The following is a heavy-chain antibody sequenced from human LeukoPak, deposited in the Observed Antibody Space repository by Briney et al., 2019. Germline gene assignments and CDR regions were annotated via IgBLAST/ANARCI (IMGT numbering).Heavy chain of an antibody. D-gene: IGHD2-21*02. V-gene: IGHV4-30-4*01. J-gene: IGHJ5*02. CDR2: TFYNGNT. CDR1: GDSISSEYYY. Sequence: SETLSLTCTVSGDSISSEYYYWNWIRQPPGKGLEWIGQTFYNGNTFYKTSLRGRINMSVDTSKNQFSLKLSSVTAADTAVYYCAREVVTVTTNGFDPWGQGTLVTVSS. CDR3: AREVVTVTTNGFDP.